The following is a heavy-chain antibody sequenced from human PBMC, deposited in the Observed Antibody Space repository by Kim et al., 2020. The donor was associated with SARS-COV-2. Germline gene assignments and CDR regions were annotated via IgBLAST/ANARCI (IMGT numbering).Heavy chain of an antibody. CDR3: ARVYYYDSSGYYNY. V-gene: IGHV3-30*01. D-gene: IGHD3-22*01. J-gene: IGHJ4*02. Sequence: AESGKGRFTISRDHSKNTLYLQMNSLRAEDTAVYYCARVYYYDSSGYYNYWGQGTLVTVSS.